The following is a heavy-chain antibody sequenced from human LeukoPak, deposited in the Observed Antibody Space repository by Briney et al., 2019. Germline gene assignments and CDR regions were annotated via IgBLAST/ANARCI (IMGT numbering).Heavy chain of an antibody. CDR3: ARRESSYQNYYYYYHMDV. D-gene: IGHD3-16*02. J-gene: IGHJ6*03. CDR2: INWNGDST. CDR1: GFTFDDYG. V-gene: IGHV3-20*04. Sequence: PGGSLRLSCAASGFTFDDYGMSWVRQAPGKGLEWVSDINWNGDSTGYADSVKGRFTISRDNVKNSLYLQMNSLRAEDTALYYCARRESSYQNYYYYYHMDVWGKGPRSPSP.